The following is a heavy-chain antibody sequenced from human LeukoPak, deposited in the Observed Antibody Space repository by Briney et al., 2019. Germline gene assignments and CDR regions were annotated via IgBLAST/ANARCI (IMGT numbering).Heavy chain of an antibody. J-gene: IGHJ6*02. Sequence: ASVKVSCKASGYTFTSYDINWVRQATGQGLEWMGWMNPNSGNTGYAQKFQGRVTMTRNTSISTAYMELSSLRSEDTAVYYCARGRTYCTNGVCPMDVWGQGTTVIVSS. CDR3: ARGRTYCTNGVCPMDV. V-gene: IGHV1-8*01. CDR2: MNPNSGNT. CDR1: GYTFTSYD. D-gene: IGHD2-8*01.